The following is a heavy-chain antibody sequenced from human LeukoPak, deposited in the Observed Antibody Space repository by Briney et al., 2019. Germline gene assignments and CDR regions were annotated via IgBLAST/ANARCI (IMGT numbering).Heavy chain of an antibody. CDR3: ATDDY. CDR2: IRYDGSNK. Sequence: GGSLRLSCAASGFAFSDYRLNWVRQAPGKGLEWVTFIRYDGSNKYYADSVKGRFTISRDNSKNTLYLQMNSLRAEDTAIYYCATDDYWGQGTLVTVSS. CDR1: GFAFSDYR. J-gene: IGHJ4*02. V-gene: IGHV3-30*02.